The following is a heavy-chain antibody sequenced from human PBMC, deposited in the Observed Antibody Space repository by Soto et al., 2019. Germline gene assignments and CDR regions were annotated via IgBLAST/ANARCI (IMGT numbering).Heavy chain of an antibody. J-gene: IGHJ4*02. Sequence: SETLSLTCAVYGGSFSGYYWSWIRQPPGKGLEWSGEINHSGSTNYNPSLKSRVTISVDTSKNQFSLKLSSVTAADTAVYYCARRGAGQQLVRGLDYWGQGTLVTVSS. CDR3: ARRGAGQQLVRGLDY. CDR1: GGSFSGYY. D-gene: IGHD6-13*01. V-gene: IGHV4-34*01. CDR2: INHSGST.